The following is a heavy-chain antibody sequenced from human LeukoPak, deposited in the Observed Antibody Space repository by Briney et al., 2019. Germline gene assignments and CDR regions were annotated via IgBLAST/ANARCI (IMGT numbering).Heavy chain of an antibody. J-gene: IGHJ4*02. CDR2: ISYDGSNK. CDR3: ARDHKAAAGRDFDY. CDR1: GFTFSSYA. D-gene: IGHD6-13*01. V-gene: IGHV3-30-3*01. Sequence: GGSLRLSCAASGFTFSSYAMHWVRQAPGKGLEWVAVISYDGSNKYYADSVKGRFTISRDNAKNSLYLQMNGLRDEDTAVYYRARDHKAAAGRDFDYWGQGTLVTVSS.